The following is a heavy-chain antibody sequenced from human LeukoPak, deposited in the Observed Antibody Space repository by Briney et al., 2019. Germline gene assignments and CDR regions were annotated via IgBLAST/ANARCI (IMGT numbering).Heavy chain of an antibody. V-gene: IGHV4-38-2*01. CDR1: GYSISSGDY. D-gene: IGHD3-10*01. Sequence: PSETLSLTCAVSGYSISSGDYWAWIRQSPGKGLEWIGNIFHSGSTYHNPSLKSRVTISVDPSKNEFSLKLSSVTAAYTAVYYCARGIYYLIEYWGQGTLVTVSS. J-gene: IGHJ4*02. CDR2: IFHSGST. CDR3: ARGIYYLIEY.